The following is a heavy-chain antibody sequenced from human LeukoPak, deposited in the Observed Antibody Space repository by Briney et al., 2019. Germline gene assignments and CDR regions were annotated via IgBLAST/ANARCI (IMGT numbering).Heavy chain of an antibody. CDR1: GFTFSSTW. Sequence: PGGSLRLSCAASGFTFSSTWMSWVRQAPGKGLEWVGRIKRNIDGGKTDYAAPVNGRFTISRDDSKNTLYLQMNSLKTEDAAVYYCVTGLGRTDHDYWGQGTLVTVSS. CDR3: VTGLGRTDHDY. D-gene: IGHD1/OR15-1a*01. J-gene: IGHJ4*02. CDR2: IKRNIDGGKT. V-gene: IGHV3-15*01.